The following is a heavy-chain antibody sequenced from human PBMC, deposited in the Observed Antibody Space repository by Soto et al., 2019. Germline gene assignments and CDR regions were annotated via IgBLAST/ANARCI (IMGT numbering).Heavy chain of an antibody. CDR2: ITASADTT. V-gene: IGHV3-23*01. J-gene: IGHJ3*02. D-gene: IGHD2-2*01. CDR3: AKVRPLRDCTSTSCLGAFDI. Sequence: PGGSLRLSCAAPVFTFRSYAMSWVRQAPGKGLEWVSAITASADTTYYADSVKGRFTISRDNSKNTLYLRMNSLRAEDTAVYYCAKVRPLRDCTSTSCLGAFDIWGQGAMVTVSS. CDR1: VFTFRSYA.